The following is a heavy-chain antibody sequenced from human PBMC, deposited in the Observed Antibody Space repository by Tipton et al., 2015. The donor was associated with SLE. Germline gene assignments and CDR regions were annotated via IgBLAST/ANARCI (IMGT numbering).Heavy chain of an antibody. CDR3: ARTTVPAGFDS. CDR2: IYPSGNT. J-gene: IGHJ4*02. Sequence: TLSLTCSVSGGFIRSYYWSWIRQPPGKGLEWIGNIYPSGNTNYNPSLKSRVTISVDTSKNQFSLKLSSVTAADTAVYYCARTTVPAGFDSWGQGTLATVSS. D-gene: IGHD1-1*01. V-gene: IGHV4-4*08. CDR1: GGFIRSYY.